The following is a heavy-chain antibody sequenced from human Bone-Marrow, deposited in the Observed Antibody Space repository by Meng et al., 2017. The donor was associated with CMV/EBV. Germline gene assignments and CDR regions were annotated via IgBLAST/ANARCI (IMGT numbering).Heavy chain of an antibody. J-gene: IGHJ6*02. V-gene: IGHV1-18*01. CDR2: ISAYNGNT. CDR1: GYTFTSYG. Sequence: ASVKVSCKASGYTFTSYGISWVRQAPGQGLEWMGWISAYNGNTNYAQKLQGRVTMTTDTSTSTAYMELRSLRSDDTAVYYCARDRLRGYCSSNSCYPPTYYYGMDVWGQGTTVTVSS. D-gene: IGHD2-2*01. CDR3: ARDRLRGYCSSNSCYPPTYYYGMDV.